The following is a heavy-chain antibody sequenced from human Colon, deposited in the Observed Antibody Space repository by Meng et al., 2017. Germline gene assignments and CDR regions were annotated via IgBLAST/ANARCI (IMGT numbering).Heavy chain of an antibody. J-gene: IGHJ4*02. D-gene: IGHD6-19*01. Sequence: QVQLQESGPGLARPSETLSLTCTVSGGSVTGSFFWSWIRQSPGKGLEWIGYVYYSGSTNYNPSLKSRVTISVDTSKNQFSLKLSSVTPADTAVYFCARDNLLTSGSRFCFDYWGQGALVTVSS. CDR1: GGSVTGSFF. V-gene: IGHV4-61*01. CDR3: ARDNLLTSGSRFCFDY. CDR2: VYYSGST.